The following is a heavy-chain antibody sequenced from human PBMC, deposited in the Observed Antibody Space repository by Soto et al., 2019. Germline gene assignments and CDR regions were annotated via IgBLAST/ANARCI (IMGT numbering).Heavy chain of an antibody. CDR2: IYYSGST. CDR1: GGSISSYY. V-gene: IGHV4-59*01. Sequence: SETLSLTCTVSGGSISSYYWSWIRQPPGKGLEWIGCIYYSGSTNYNPSLKSRVTISVDTSKNQFSLKLSSVTAADTAVYYCARAGLDSSSWYKPYYYYYYGMDVWGQGTTVTVSS. D-gene: IGHD6-13*01. CDR3: ARAGLDSSSWYKPYYYYYYGMDV. J-gene: IGHJ6*02.